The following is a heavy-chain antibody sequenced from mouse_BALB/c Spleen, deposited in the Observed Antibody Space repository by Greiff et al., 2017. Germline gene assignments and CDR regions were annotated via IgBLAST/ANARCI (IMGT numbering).Heavy chain of an antibody. CDR1: GFSLTSYG. CDR2: IWAGGST. J-gene: IGHJ3*01. CDR3: ARDRSYDGYYGGFAY. V-gene: IGHV2-9*02. Sequence: VQGVESGPGLVAPSQSLSITCTVSGFSLTSYGVHWVRQPPGKGLEWLGVIWAGGSTNYNSALMSRLSISKDNSKSQVFLKMNSLQTDDTAMYYCARDRSYDGYYGGFAYWGQGTLVTVSA. D-gene: IGHD2-3*01.